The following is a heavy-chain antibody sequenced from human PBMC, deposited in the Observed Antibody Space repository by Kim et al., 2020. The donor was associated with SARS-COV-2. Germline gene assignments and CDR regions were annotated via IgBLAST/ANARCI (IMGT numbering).Heavy chain of an antibody. J-gene: IGHJ5*02. Sequence: DAVKGRFTIARDDAKNALDLQMNSRRAEDTALYYCAKADSYGWSEDWFDPWGQGTLVTVSS. V-gene: IGHV3-9*01. D-gene: IGHD2-8*02. CDR3: AKADSYGWSEDWFDP.